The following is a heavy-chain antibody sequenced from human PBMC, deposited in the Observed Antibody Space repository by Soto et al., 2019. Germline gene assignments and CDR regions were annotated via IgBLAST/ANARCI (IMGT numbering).Heavy chain of an antibody. V-gene: IGHV3-33*01. J-gene: IGHJ3*02. CDR2: IWYDGSNK. CDR1: GFPLSSYG. D-gene: IGHD6-19*01. CDR3: ARESRIAVAGTHDAFDI. Sequence: GCVRLSCAASGFPLSSYGVHWVRQAPGTGLEWVAVIWYDGSNKYYADSVKGRFTISRDNSKNTLYLQMNSLRAEDTAVYYCARESRIAVAGTHDAFDIWGQGTMVTVSS.